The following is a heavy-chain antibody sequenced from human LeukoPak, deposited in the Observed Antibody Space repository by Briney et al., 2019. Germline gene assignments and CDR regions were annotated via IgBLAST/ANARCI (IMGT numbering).Heavy chain of an antibody. CDR2: IRYDGSNK. D-gene: IGHD5-18*01. CDR1: GFTFSSYG. CDR3: ATLPNYSYGHPYYFDS. Sequence: GWSLRLSCAASGFTFSSYGMHWVRQAPGKGLEWVAFIRYDGSNKYYADSVKGRFTISRDNSKNTLYLQMNSLRAEDTAVYYCATLPNYSYGHPYYFDSWGQGTLVTVSS. V-gene: IGHV3-30*02. J-gene: IGHJ4*02.